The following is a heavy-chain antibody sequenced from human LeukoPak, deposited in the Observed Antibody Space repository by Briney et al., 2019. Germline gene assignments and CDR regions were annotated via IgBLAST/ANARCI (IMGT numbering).Heavy chain of an antibody. J-gene: IGHJ4*02. V-gene: IGHV3-30*02. CDR3: ANWGPAPFYSSSWRGGGDFDY. CDR1: GFTFSSYG. CDR2: IRYDGSNK. D-gene: IGHD6-13*01. Sequence: PGGSLRLSCAASGFTFSSYGMHWVRQAPGKGLEWVAFIRYDGSNKYYADSVKGRFTISRDNSKNTLYLQMNSLRAEDTAVYYCANWGPAPFYSSSWRGGGDFDYWGQGTLVTVSS.